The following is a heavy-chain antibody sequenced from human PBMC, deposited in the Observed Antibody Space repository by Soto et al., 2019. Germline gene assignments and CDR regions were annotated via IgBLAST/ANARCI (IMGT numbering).Heavy chain of an antibody. CDR1: GYAFTSYG. CDR3: ARAATGSYHSAY. J-gene: IGHJ4*02. V-gene: IGHV1-18*04. D-gene: IGHD3-10*01. CDR2: SAAHSGRT. Sequence: QVQLVQSGPEVKNPGASVRVSCVASGYAFTSYGVNWVRQASGQVLEWMGWSAAHSGRTTYLPKFQGRVTMTADVSTNTAYIEVRSLKSDDTGTYFCARAATGSYHSAYWGQGTVVTVSS.